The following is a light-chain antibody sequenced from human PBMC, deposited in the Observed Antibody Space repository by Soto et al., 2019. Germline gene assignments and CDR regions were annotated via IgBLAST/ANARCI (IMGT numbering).Light chain of an antibody. CDR3: QQYDRYPRT. J-gene: IGKJ1*01. V-gene: IGKV1-5*03. Sequence: DIQMTQSPSTLSASVGDRVTITCRASQSINTWLAWYQQRPGKAPKLLIYKASSLESGVPSRFSGSGSGTEFTLSISSLEPDDFATYYCQQYDRYPRTFGQGTKVEIK. CDR2: KAS. CDR1: QSINTW.